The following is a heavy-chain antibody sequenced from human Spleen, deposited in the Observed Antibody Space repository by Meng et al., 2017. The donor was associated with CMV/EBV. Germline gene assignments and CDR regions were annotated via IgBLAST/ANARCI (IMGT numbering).Heavy chain of an antibody. CDR3: AKDPGVAGSRTYYFDF. V-gene: IGHV3-23*01. CDR2: ISGSGTSA. CDR1: GFTFRTYA. J-gene: IGHJ4*02. D-gene: IGHD6-19*01. Sequence: GGSLRLSCSASGFTFRTYAMCWVRKAPGKGLEWVSVISGSGTSAYYADSVRGRFTFSRDNSNNMLYLQMNSLRAEDTAVYYCAKDPGVAGSRTYYFDFWGPGTLVTVSS.